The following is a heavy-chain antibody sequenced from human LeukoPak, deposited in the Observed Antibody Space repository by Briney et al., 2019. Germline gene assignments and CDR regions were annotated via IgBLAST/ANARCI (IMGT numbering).Heavy chain of an antibody. CDR1: GGPINNYY. J-gene: IGHJ4*02. CDR3: ARSPALGRKFFYFDS. CDR2: ISYSGST. V-gene: IGHV4-59*01. D-gene: IGHD7-27*01. Sequence: SETLSHTCSVSGGPINNYYWCWIRQPPGKGLEWIGYISYSGSTNYNPSLKSRVVVSVDTSKNQFSLKLSSVTAADTAIYYCARSPALGRKFFYFDSCGQGTLVTVSS.